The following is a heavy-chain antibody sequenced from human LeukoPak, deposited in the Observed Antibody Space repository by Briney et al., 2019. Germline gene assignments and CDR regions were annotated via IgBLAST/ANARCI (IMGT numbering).Heavy chain of an antibody. CDR2: IYPGDSDT. Sequence: GESLKISCKGSGYRFTNYWIGWVRQMPGKGLEWMGIIYPGDSDTRYSPSFQGQVTISADKSINTAYLQWSSLKASDTAMYYCARRGGSYYTEFNYWGQGTLVTVSS. CDR1: GYRFTNYW. D-gene: IGHD1-26*01. J-gene: IGHJ4*02. V-gene: IGHV5-51*01. CDR3: ARRGGSYYTEFNY.